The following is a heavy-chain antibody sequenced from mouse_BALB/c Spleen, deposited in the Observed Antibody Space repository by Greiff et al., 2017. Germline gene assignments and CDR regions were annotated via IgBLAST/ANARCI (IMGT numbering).Heavy chain of an antibody. CDR3: ARVGGIRLPFAY. CDR2: ISCYNGAT. V-gene: IGHV1S34*01. CDR1: GYSFSGYY. J-gene: IGHJ3*01. D-gene: IGHD2-12*01. Sequence: LVKPGASVKISCKASGYSFSGYYMHWVKQSHGKSLEWIGYISCYNGATSYNQKFTGKATFTVDTSSSTAYMQFNSLTSEDSAVYYCARVGGIRLPFAYRGQGTLVTVSA.